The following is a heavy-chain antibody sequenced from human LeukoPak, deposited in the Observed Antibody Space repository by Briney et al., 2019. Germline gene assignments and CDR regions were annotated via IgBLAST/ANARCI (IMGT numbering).Heavy chain of an antibody. CDR3: ARRGLGEFSDY. D-gene: IGHD3-16*01. CDR2: IDHSGST. J-gene: IGHJ4*02. CDR1: GGYFNGYF. Sequence: SETLSLTCAVYGGYFNGYFWSWIRQPPGKGLEWIGEIDHSGSTTYRPSLKSRVTISVDTSKNQFSLKLRSVTAADTAVYYCARRGLGEFSDYWGQGTLVTVSS. V-gene: IGHV4-34*01.